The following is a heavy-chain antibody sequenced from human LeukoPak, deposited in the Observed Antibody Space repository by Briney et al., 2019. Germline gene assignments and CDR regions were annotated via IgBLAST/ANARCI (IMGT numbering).Heavy chain of an antibody. Sequence: ASVKVSCKASGYTFTSYDINWVRQATGQGLEWMGRIIPILGIANYAQKFQGRVTMTEDTSTDTAYMELSSLRSEDTAVYYCATAVPKNSGSFKLTNCFDPWGQGTLVTVSS. V-gene: IGHV1-69*04. CDR2: IIPILGIA. CDR3: ATAVPKNSGSFKLTNCFDP. J-gene: IGHJ5*02. CDR1: GYTFTSYD. D-gene: IGHD6-19*01.